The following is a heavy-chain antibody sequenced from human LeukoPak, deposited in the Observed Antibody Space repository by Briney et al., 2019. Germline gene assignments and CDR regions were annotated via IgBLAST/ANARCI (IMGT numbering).Heavy chain of an antibody. J-gene: IGHJ4*02. V-gene: IGHV3-43*02. D-gene: IGHD6-19*01. CDR1: GFTFDDYD. CDR2: ISGDGGST. Sequence: PGGSLRLSCAASGFTFDDYDIHWVRQAPGKGLEWVSLISGDGGSTYYADSVKGRFTISRDNSKNTLYLQMNSLRAEDTAVYYCARGGVYSSGSYYLYYFDYWGQGTLVTVSS. CDR3: ARGGVYSSGSYYLYYFDY.